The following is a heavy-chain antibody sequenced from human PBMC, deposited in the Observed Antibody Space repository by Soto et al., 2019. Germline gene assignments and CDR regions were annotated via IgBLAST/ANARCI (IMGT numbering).Heavy chain of an antibody. CDR3: AKDRVESGLGEVDY. CDR1: GYTFSRHG. D-gene: IGHD3-16*01. V-gene: IGHV3-30*18. J-gene: IGHJ4*02. CDR2: ISYDGSKK. Sequence: GGSLRLSCAASGYTFSRHGMHWVRQAPGKGLEWVAVISYDGSKKSYEDSVKGRFTISRDNSKNTLYLQVNSLRARDTAVYYCAKDRVESGLGEVDYWGQGTLVTVSS.